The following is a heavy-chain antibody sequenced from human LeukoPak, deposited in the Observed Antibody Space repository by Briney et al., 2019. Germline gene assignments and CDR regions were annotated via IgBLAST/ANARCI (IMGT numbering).Heavy chain of an antibody. D-gene: IGHD3-22*01. Sequence: GGSLRLSCAASGFTFSSYSMNWVRQAPGKGLEWVSYISSSSSTIYYADSVKGRLTISRDNAKNSLYLQMNSLRAEDTAVYYCARDFSDDSSGYYGELDYWGQGTLVTVSS. CDR3: ARDFSDDSSGYYGELDY. CDR1: GFTFSSYS. V-gene: IGHV3-48*01. CDR2: ISSSSSTI. J-gene: IGHJ4*02.